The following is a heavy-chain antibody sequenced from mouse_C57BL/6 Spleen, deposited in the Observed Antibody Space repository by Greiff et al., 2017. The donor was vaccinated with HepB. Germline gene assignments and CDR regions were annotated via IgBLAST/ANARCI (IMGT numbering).Heavy chain of an antibody. V-gene: IGHV5-4*01. Sequence: EVQGVESGGGLVKPGGSLKLSCAASGFTFSSYAMSWVRQTPEKRLEWVATISDGGSYTYYPDNVKGRFTISRDNAKNNLYLQMSHLKSEDTAMYYCARDSNPFDYWGQGTTLTVSS. CDR3: ARDSNPFDY. D-gene: IGHD2-5*01. CDR2: ISDGGSYT. J-gene: IGHJ2*01. CDR1: GFTFSSYA.